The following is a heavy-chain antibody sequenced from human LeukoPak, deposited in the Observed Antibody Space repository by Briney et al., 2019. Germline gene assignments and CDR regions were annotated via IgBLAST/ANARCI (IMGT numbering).Heavy chain of an antibody. CDR1: GFTLSGFS. Sequence: GGSLRLSCAASGFTLSGFSMNWVRQAPGRGLEWISFISSSSSTIYYADSVKGRFTISRDNAKNSLYLQMNSLRAEGTAVYYCARQSQIDYWGQGTLVTVSS. CDR3: ARQSQIDY. CDR2: ISSSSSTI. J-gene: IGHJ4*02. V-gene: IGHV3-48*01.